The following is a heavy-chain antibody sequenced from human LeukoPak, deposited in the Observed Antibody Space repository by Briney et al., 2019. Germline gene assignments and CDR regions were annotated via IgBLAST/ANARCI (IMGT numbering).Heavy chain of an antibody. V-gene: IGHV4-59*02. J-gene: IGHJ4*02. Sequence: SETLSLTCTLSGGSVSDYYWSWIRQSPGKGLEWIGYIYHTGSTRYSPSLTSGVTISADTSQNQFSLKLSSVTAADTAVYYCASRKLGNDYWGQGTLVTVSS. CDR2: IYHTGST. D-gene: IGHD7-27*01. CDR3: ASRKLGNDY. CDR1: GGSVSDYY.